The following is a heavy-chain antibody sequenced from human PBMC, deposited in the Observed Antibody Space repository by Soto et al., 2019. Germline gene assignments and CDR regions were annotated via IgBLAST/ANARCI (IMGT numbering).Heavy chain of an antibody. D-gene: IGHD6-19*01. CDR1: GYTFTSYA. J-gene: IGHJ6*02. CDR3: AREYSSGWTYYYYYGMDV. Sequence: ASVKVSCKASGYTFTSYAMNWVRQAPGQGLEWMGWINTNTGNPTYAQGFTGRFVFSLDTSVSTAYLQICSLKAEATAVYYCAREYSSGWTYYYYYGMDVWGQGTRVTVSS. V-gene: IGHV7-4-1*01. CDR2: INTNTGNP.